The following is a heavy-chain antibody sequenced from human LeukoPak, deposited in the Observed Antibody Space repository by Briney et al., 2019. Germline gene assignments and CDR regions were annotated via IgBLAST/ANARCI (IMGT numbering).Heavy chain of an antibody. CDR2: MNPNSGNT. CDR1: GYTFTSYD. V-gene: IGHV1-8*01. CDR3: ARGGPSYDFWSGYYSWFDP. D-gene: IGHD3-3*01. J-gene: IGHJ5*02. Sequence: GASVKVSCTASGYTFTSYDINWVRQATGQGLEWMGWMNPNSGNTGYAQKFQGRVTMTRNTSISTAYMELSSLRSEDTAVYYCARGGPSYDFWSGYYSWFDPWGQGTLVTVSS.